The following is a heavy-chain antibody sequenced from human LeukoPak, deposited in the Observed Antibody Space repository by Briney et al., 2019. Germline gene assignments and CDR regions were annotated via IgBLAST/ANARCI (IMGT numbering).Heavy chain of an antibody. Sequence: GGSLRLSCAASGFTFSDYWMNWVRQTPGKGLEWVSVIYSGGSTYYADSVKGRFTISRDNSKNTLYLQMNSLRAEDTAVYYCARDLLEWYFDYWGQGTLVTVSS. D-gene: IGHD3-3*01. V-gene: IGHV3-66*01. J-gene: IGHJ4*02. CDR2: IYSGGST. CDR3: ARDLLEWYFDY. CDR1: GFTFSDYW.